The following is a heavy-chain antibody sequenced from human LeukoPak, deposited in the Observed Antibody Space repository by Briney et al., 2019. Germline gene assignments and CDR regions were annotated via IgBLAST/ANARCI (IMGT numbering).Heavy chain of an antibody. D-gene: IGHD2-2*01. Sequence: GESLKISCKGSGYSFTDYWIAWLRQMPGKGLEWMGIVYPGDSEVRQSPSFQGQVTLSADKSISTAYLQWTSLKASDTAMYYCARHCYSTSCYGWGQGTLVTVSS. J-gene: IGHJ4*02. CDR2: VYPGDSEV. CDR1: GYSFTDYW. V-gene: IGHV5-51*01. CDR3: ARHCYSTSCYG.